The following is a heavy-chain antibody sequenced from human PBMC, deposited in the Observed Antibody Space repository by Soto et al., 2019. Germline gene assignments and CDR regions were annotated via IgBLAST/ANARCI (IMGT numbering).Heavy chain of an antibody. CDR1: GYTFTNSD. CDR3: ARVAGNWNDDYFDS. D-gene: IGHD1-1*01. Sequence: QVQLVQSGAEVKKPGASVKVSCKASGYTFTNSDLNWVRQATGQGLEWMGWMNPNSGDTGYAQKFQGRVTMTRDTSIRTAYMELSSLRSEDTAVYYCARVAGNWNDDYFDSWGQGTPVTVSS. V-gene: IGHV1-8*01. J-gene: IGHJ4*02. CDR2: MNPNSGDT.